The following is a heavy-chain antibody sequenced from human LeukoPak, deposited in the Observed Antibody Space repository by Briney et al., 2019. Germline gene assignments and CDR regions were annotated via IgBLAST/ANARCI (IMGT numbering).Heavy chain of an antibody. V-gene: IGHV1-69*13. CDR3: ASPVKYYDTWSGYPPFDY. Sequence: SVKVSCKASGGTFNNFAISWVRQAPGQGLEWVGGIIPMSGTANYAQKFQGRATITADESTSTAYMELSSLRSEDTAIYYCASPVKYYDTWSGYPPFDYWGQGTLVTVSS. D-gene: IGHD3-3*01. J-gene: IGHJ4*02. CDR1: GGTFNNFA. CDR2: IIPMSGTA.